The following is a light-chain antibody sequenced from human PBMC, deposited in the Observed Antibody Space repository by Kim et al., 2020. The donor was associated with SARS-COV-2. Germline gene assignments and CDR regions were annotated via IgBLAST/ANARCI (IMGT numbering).Light chain of an antibody. CDR2: AAS. J-gene: IGKJ4*01. CDR1: QGIVNY. CDR3: QKYNSSPLT. Sequence: DIQMTQSPSSLSASVGDRVTITCRASQGIVNYLAWYQQKPGKVPKLLIYAASTLQSGVPSRFSGSGSGTDFTLTISSLQPEDVATYYCQKYNSSPLTVGGGTKVDIK. V-gene: IGKV1-27*01.